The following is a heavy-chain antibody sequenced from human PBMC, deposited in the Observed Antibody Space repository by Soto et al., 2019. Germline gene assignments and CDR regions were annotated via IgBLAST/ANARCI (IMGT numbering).Heavy chain of an antibody. CDR2: MNPNSGNT. J-gene: IGHJ6*03. V-gene: IGHV1-8*01. CDR1: GYTFTSYD. CDR3: ARAYRGAARPWHSFYYYYMDV. D-gene: IGHD6-6*01. Sequence: ASVKVSCKASGYTFTSYDINWVRQATGQGLEWMGWMNPNSGNTGYAQKFQGRVTMTRNTSISTAYMELSSLRSEDTAVYYCARAYRGAARPWHSFYYYYMDVWGKGTTVTVSS.